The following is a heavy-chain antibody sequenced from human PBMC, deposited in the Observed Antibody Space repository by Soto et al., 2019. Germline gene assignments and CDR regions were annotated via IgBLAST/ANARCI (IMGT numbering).Heavy chain of an antibody. J-gene: IGHJ4*02. CDR3: ARVRSRTFDY. V-gene: IGHV1-18*01. CDR1: GYTFTNYA. Sequence: QVQLVQSGAEVKKPGASVKVSCKASGYTFTNYAIGWVRQAPGQGLEWMGWISGHNGITNYAQKLQGRVTMTTDTSTSTPYMEVRSLRAVYTAGNYGARVRSRTFDYWGQGTLVTVSS. CDR2: ISGHNGIT.